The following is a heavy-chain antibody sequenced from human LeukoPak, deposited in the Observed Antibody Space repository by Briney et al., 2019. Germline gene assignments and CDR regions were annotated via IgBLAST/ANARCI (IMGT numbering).Heavy chain of an antibody. J-gene: IGHJ4*02. CDR2: ISYDGSNK. V-gene: IGHV3-30*18. Sequence: GESLRLSCAASGFTFSSYGMHWVRQAPGKGLEWVAVISYDGSNKYYADSAKGRFTISRDNSKNTLYLQMNSLRAEDTAVYYCAKDETTVTTLIDYWGQGTLVTASS. D-gene: IGHD4-17*01. CDR3: AKDETTVTTLIDY. CDR1: GFTFSSYG.